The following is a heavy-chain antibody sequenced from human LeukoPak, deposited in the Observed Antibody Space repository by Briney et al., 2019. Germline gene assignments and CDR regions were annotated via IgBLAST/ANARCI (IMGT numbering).Heavy chain of an antibody. J-gene: IGHJ6*02. CDR3: AKDRGDYGDFHYYYGMDV. CDR1: GFTFDDYA. Sequence: GGSLRLSCAASGFTFDDYAMHWVRQAPGKGLEWVSGISWNSGSIGYADSVKGRFTISRDNAKNSLYLQMNSLRAEDTALYYCAKDRGDYGDFHYYYGMDVWGQGTTVTVSS. D-gene: IGHD4-17*01. CDR2: ISWNSGSI. V-gene: IGHV3-9*01.